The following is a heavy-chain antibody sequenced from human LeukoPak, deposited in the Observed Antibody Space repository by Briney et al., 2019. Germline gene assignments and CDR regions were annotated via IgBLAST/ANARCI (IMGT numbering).Heavy chain of an antibody. V-gene: IGHV4-39*07. J-gene: IGHJ6*03. CDR3: ATKVGATKAHFYYYIDV. CDR1: GGSISSSSYY. Sequence: SETLSLTCTVSGGSISSSSYYWGWIRQPPGKGLEWIGSIYYSGSTYYNPSLKSRVNISLDTSKNQFSLKLNSVTAADTAVYYCATKVGATKAHFYYYIDVWGKGTTVTVSS. D-gene: IGHD1-26*01. CDR2: IYYSGST.